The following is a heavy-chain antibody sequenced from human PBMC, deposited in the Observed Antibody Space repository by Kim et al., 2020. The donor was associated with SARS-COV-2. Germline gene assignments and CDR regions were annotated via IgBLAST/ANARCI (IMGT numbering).Heavy chain of an antibody. CDR2: ST. J-gene: IGHJ4*02. CDR3: ASRGRSGDDY. Sequence: STYYHPSLNSRVTISVDTSKNQFSLKLSSVTAADTAVYYCASRGRSGDDYWGQGTLVTVSS. V-gene: IGHV4-39*01. D-gene: IGHD2-15*01.